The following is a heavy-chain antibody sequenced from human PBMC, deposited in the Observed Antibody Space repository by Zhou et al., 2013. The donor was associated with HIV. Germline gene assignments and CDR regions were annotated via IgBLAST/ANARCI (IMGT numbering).Heavy chain of an antibody. CDR1: GYTFTSYG. V-gene: IGHV1-18*01. J-gene: IGHJ4*02. Sequence: QVQLVQSGAEVKKPGASVKVSCKASGYTFTSYGISWVRQAPGQGLEWMGWISAYNGNTNYAQKLQGRVTMTTDTSTSTAYMELRSLRSDDTAVYYCARDVYLYYDFWSGYSPRVFDYWGPGNPGHRLL. CDR2: ISAYNGNT. CDR3: ARDVYLYYDFWSGYSPRVFDY. D-gene: IGHD3-3*01.